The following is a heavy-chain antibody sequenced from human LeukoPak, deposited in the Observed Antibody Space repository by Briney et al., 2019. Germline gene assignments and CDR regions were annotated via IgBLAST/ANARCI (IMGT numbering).Heavy chain of an antibody. CDR1: GFSVKTNY. CDR2: LYTGGTI. CDR3: AKDPHNSGSGSHFDS. J-gene: IGHJ4*02. V-gene: IGHV3-66*01. Sequence: SGGSLRLSCAASGFSVKTNYMSWVRQAPGKGLEWVSVLYTGGTIYYADSVKGRFTISKDRSKNILFLQMDSLSVEDTAVYYCAKDPHNSGSGSHFDSWGQGTLVTVSS. D-gene: IGHD3-10*01.